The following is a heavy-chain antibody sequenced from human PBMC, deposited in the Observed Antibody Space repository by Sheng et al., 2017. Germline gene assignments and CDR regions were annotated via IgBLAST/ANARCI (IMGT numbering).Heavy chain of an antibody. D-gene: IGHD2-15*01. V-gene: IGHV3-33*01. CDR2: IWYDGSNK. Sequence: QVQLVESGGGVVQPGRSLRLSCAASGFTFSSYGMHWVRQAPGKGLEWVAVIWYDGSNKYYADSVKGRFTISRDNSKNTLYLQMNSLRAEDTAVYYCARDHGSVVTPGVFDYWAREPWSPS. CDR3: ARDHGSVVTPGVFDY. J-gene: IGHJ4*02. CDR1: GFTFSSYG.